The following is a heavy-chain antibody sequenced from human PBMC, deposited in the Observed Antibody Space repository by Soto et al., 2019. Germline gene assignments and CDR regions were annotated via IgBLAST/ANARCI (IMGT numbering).Heavy chain of an antibody. CDR1: GYTFSMSG. Sequence: QVQLVQSGAEVKKPGASVKVSCKSSGYTFSMSGISWVRQAPGQGLEWMGWISGYNGKTNYEQKFQDRVTMTTDTSKNVAYMELRSLRSDDTAVYYCAGEGPRPYYCYGMDVWGQGTTVTVSS. V-gene: IGHV1-18*01. CDR3: AGEGPRPYYCYGMDV. CDR2: ISGYNGKT. J-gene: IGHJ6*02.